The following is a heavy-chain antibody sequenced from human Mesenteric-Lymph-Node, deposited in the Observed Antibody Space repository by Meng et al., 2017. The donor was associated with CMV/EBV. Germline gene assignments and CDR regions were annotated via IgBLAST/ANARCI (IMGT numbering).Heavy chain of an antibody. CDR2: ISSSSSTI. CDR3: ARAARQNFSRRYYYYGMDV. Sequence: GESLKISCAASGFTFSSYSMNWVRQAPGKGLEWVSYISSSSSTIYYADSVKGRFTISRDNAKNSLYLQMNSLRAEDTAVYYCARAARQNFSRRYYYYGMDVWGQGTTVTVSS. D-gene: IGHD2/OR15-2a*01. J-gene: IGHJ6*02. CDR1: GFTFSSYS. V-gene: IGHV3-48*04.